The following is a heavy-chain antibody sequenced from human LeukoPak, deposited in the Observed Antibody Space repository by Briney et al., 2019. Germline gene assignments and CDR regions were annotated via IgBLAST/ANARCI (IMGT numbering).Heavy chain of an antibody. D-gene: IGHD6-19*01. Sequence: PGRSLRLSCAASGFTFSTYTMHWVRQAPGKGLEWVAVISYDGSSKYYADSVKGRFTISRDNSKNALYLQMNSLRAEDTAVYYCARGQSHPTGWYLKGESLQHWGQGTLVTVSS. CDR2: ISYDGSSK. J-gene: IGHJ1*01. V-gene: IGHV3-30-3*01. CDR3: ARGQSHPTGWYLKGESLQH. CDR1: GFTFSTYT.